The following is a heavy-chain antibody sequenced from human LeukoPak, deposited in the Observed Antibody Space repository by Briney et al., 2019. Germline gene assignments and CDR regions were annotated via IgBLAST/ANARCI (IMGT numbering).Heavy chain of an antibody. J-gene: IGHJ4*02. V-gene: IGHV1-69*05. CDR1: GGTFSSYA. CDR2: IIPIFGTA. CDR3: ARSIAAAGRVDY. D-gene: IGHD6-13*01. Sequence: SVKVSCKASGGTFSSYAISWVRQAPGQGLEWMGGIIPIFGTANYAQKFQGRVTMTTDTSTSTAYMELRSLRSDDTAVYYCARSIAAAGRVDYWGQGTLVTVSS.